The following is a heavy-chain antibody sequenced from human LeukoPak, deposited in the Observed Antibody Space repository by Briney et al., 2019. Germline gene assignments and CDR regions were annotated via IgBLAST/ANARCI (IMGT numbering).Heavy chain of an antibody. D-gene: IGHD3-16*01. CDR3: ARLMRGPGRIDS. V-gene: IGHV4-4*09. CDR2: IFTSGRS. Sequence: KSSETLSLTCSVSGDSIRSDSWSWLRQSPGGGLEWLGYIFTSGRSSYNPSLRSRVTISGDTSMNQFSLSLSSVTAADTAVYLCARLMRGPGRIDSWGQGTLVTVSS. CDR1: GDSIRSDS. J-gene: IGHJ5*01.